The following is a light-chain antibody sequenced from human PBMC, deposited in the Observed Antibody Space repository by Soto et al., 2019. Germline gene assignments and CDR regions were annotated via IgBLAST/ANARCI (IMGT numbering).Light chain of an antibody. Sequence: EIVLTQSPATLSLSPGERATLSFRASQSVSSSYLAWYQQKPGQAPSLLIYGASSRATGIPDRFSGSGSGTDFTLTISRLEPEDFAVYYCQQYGSSPRTFGQGTKVDI. CDR2: GAS. CDR1: QSVSSSY. J-gene: IGKJ1*01. CDR3: QQYGSSPRT. V-gene: IGKV3-20*01.